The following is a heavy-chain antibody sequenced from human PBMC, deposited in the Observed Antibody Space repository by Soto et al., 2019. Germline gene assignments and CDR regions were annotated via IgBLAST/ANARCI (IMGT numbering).Heavy chain of an antibody. V-gene: IGHV2-5*02. CDR3: AHTGADIVLMVYAIGWFDP. CDR2: IYWDDDK. Sequence: QITLKESGPTLEKPTQTLTLTCTFSGFSLSTSGVGVGWIRQPPGKALEWLALIYWDDDKRYSPSLKSSLTITKDTSKNPVVLTMTNMDPADTATYYCAHTGADIVLMVYAIGWFDPWGQGTLVTVSS. D-gene: IGHD2-8*01. CDR1: GFSLSTSGVG. J-gene: IGHJ5*02.